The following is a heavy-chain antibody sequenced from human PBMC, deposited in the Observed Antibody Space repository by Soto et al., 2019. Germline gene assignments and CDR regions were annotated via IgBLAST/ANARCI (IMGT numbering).Heavy chain of an antibody. CDR2: ISGSGGST. V-gene: IGHV3-23*01. CDR3: ARDPPITSDYAMDV. CDR1: GFTFSSYA. Sequence: HPGGSLRLSCAASGFTFSSYAMSWVRQAPGKGLEWVSAISGSGGSTYYADSVKGRFTISRDNSKNTLYLQMNSLRAEDTAVYYCARDPPITSDYAMDVWGQGTTVTVYS. D-gene: IGHD1-20*01. J-gene: IGHJ6*02.